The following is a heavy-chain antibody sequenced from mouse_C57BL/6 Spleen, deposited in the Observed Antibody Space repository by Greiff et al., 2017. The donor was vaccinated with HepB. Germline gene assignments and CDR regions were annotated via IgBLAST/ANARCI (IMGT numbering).Heavy chain of an antibody. D-gene: IGHD1-1*01. J-gene: IGHJ3*01. CDR1: GFTFSDYY. CDR2: ISNGGGST. V-gene: IGHV5-12*01. Sequence: EVQLVESGGGLVQPGGSLKLSCAASGFTFSDYYMYWVRQTPEKRLEWVAYISNGGGSTYYPDTVKGRFTISRDNAKNTLYLQMSRLKSEDTAMYYCARRGGSSPWFAYWGQGTLVTVSA. CDR3: ARRGGSSPWFAY.